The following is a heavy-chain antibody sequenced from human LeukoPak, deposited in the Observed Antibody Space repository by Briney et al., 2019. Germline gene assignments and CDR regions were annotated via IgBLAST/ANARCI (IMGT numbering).Heavy chain of an antibody. J-gene: IGHJ4*02. CDR1: GFSFSSYA. CDR3: AKAGSEADY. CDR2: ISGSGGST. Sequence: PGGSLRVSCAASGFSFSSYATSWVRHAPGGGLEWVSAISGSGGSTYYADSVKGRFTISRDNSKNTLYLQMNSLRAEDTAVYYCAKAGSEADYWGQGTLVTVSS. V-gene: IGHV3-23*01.